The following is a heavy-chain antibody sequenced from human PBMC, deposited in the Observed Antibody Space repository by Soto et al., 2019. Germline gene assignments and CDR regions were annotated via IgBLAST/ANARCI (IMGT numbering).Heavy chain of an antibody. CDR1: GYNFGNYD. Sequence: QVQLVQFGAEVKKPGASVKVSCKASGYNFGNYDLNWVRQATGQGLEWMGWMNPKNGDTGHAKKFQGRVTLTRDTSVSTVYMELSGLRPDDTAVYYCARGPSRLTMIAEPDEGLIWLDPCGQWTQVMVSS. CDR2: MNPKNGDT. J-gene: IGHJ5*02. CDR3: ARGPSRLTMIAEPDEGLIWLDP. V-gene: IGHV1-8*02. D-gene: IGHD2-21*01.